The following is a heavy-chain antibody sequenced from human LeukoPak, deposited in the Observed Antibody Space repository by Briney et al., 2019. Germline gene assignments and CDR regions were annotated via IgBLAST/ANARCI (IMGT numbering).Heavy chain of an antibody. J-gene: IGHJ1*01. Sequence: GGSLRLSCAASGFTFDDYGMSWVRQAPGKGLEWVSGINWNGGSTGYADSVKGRFTISRDNAKNSLYLQMNSLRAEDTALYHCAILHGGGTLFQHWGQGTLVTVSS. CDR1: GFTFDDYG. V-gene: IGHV3-20*01. CDR2: INWNGGST. CDR3: AILHGGGTLFQH. D-gene: IGHD2-15*01.